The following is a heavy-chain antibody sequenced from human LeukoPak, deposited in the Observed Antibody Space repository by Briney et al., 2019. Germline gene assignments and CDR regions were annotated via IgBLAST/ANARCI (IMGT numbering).Heavy chain of an antibody. CDR3: ARGPLTVTRGFDP. V-gene: IGHV4-39*01. CDR1: GGSISTSDYY. CDR2: IYYSGST. J-gene: IGHJ5*02. D-gene: IGHD4-17*01. Sequence: PSETLSLTCTVSGGSISTSDYYWGWIRQPPGKGLEWIGRIYYSGSTYYNPSVKSRVTISVDTSKNQFSLKLSSVTAADTAVYYCARGPLTVTRGFDPWGQGTLVTVSS.